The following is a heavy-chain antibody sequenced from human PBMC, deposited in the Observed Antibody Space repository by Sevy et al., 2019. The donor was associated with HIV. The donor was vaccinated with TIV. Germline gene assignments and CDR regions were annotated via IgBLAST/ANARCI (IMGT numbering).Heavy chain of an antibody. Sequence: ASVKVSCKASGYTFTSYDINWVRQATGQGLEWMGWMNPNSGNTGYAQKFQVRVTMTRNTSISTAYMELSSLRSEDTAVYYCATGWDYDHSTGHYPGAYWGQGTLVTVSS. CDR2: MNPNSGNT. CDR3: ATGWDYDHSTGHYPGAY. D-gene: IGHD3-9*01. V-gene: IGHV1-8*01. CDR1: GYTFTSYD. J-gene: IGHJ4*02.